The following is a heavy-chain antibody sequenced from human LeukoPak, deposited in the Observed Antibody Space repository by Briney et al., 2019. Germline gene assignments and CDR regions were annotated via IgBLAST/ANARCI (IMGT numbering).Heavy chain of an antibody. J-gene: IGHJ4*02. D-gene: IGHD7-27*01. CDR1: GFTFSSYS. CDR3: ARSLGRGYFDY. V-gene: IGHV3-21*01. Sequence: PGGSLRLSCAASGFTFSSYSMNWVRQAPGKGLEWVSSISSSSYIYYADSVKGRFTISRDNAKNSLYLQMNSLRAEDTAVYYCARSLGRGYFDYWGQGTLVTVSS. CDR2: ISSSSYI.